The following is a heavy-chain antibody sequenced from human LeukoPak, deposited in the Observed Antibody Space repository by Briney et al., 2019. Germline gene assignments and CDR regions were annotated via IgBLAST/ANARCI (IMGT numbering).Heavy chain of an antibody. V-gene: IGHV3-23*01. CDR2: ISASGATT. J-gene: IGHJ4*02. CDR3: AKDRDSSRRGIDY. D-gene: IGHD2-21*02. Sequence: SGGSLRLSCAVSGFTLSSYAVSWVRQALGKGPEWVSAISASGATTYYADSVKGRFTISRDSSKNTLYLQMTNLRAEDTALYYCAKDRDSSRRGIDYWGQGTLVTVSS. CDR1: GFTLSSYA.